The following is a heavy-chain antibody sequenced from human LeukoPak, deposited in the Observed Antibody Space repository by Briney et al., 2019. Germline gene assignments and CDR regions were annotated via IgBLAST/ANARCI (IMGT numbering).Heavy chain of an antibody. CDR2: IYYSGST. CDR3: ARHGYSSANWFDP. D-gene: IGHD6-19*01. V-gene: IGHV4-59*08. CDR1: GGSFSGYY. Sequence: PSETLSLTCAVYGGSFSGYYWGWIRQPPGKGLEWIGYIYYSGSTNYNPSLKSRVTISVDTSKNQFSLKLSSVTAADTAVYYCARHGYSSANWFDPWGQGTLVTVSS. J-gene: IGHJ5*02.